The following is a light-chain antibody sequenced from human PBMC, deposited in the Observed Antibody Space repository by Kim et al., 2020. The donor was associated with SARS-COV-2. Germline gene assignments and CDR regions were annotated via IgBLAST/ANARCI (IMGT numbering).Light chain of an antibody. Sequence: VALGQTVRITCHGDSLRSYYATWYQQKPGQAPIVVISGKNNRPSGIPDRFSGSSSGNTASLTISGTQAGDEADYYCNSRDSNDNVVFGGGTQLTVL. CDR1: SLRSYY. CDR3: NSRDSNDNVV. J-gene: IGLJ2*01. CDR2: GKN. V-gene: IGLV3-19*01.